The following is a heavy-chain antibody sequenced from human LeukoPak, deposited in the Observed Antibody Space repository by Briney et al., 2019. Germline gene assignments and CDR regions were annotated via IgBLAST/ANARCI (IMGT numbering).Heavy chain of an antibody. CDR2: INANNGEA. CDR1: GDTLTGYY. Sequence: ASVKVSCKASGDTLTGYYIHWVRQAPGQGLEWMGWINANNGEAKYARKFQGRVTVTRDTSTSAVYMELSRLRSDDTAVYYCARDSFGDGWYYFDYWGQGTLVTVSS. J-gene: IGHJ4*02. D-gene: IGHD6-19*01. CDR3: ARDSFGDGWYYFDY. V-gene: IGHV1-2*02.